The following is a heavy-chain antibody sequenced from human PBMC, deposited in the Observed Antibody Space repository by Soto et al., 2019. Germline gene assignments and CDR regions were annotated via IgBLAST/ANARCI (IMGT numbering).Heavy chain of an antibody. V-gene: IGHV4-34*01. CDR3: ARSSAGRMNGQWPSAYMDV. CDR2: INHSGST. D-gene: IGHD6-19*01. CDR1: GGSFSGYY. J-gene: IGHJ6*03. Sequence: SETLSLTCAVYGGSFSGYYWSWIRQPPGKGLEWIGEINHSGSTNYNPSLKSRVTISVDTSKNQFSLKLSSVTAADTAVYYCARSSAGRMNGQWPSAYMDVWGKGTTVTVSS.